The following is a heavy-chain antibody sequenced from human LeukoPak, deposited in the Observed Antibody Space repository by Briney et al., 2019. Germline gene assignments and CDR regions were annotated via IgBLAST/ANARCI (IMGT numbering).Heavy chain of an antibody. D-gene: IGHD6-19*01. Sequence: PSETLSLTCTVSGGSISSSSYYWGWIRQPPGKGLEWIGSIYYSGSTYYNPSLKSRVTISVDTSKNQFSLKLSSVTAADTAVYYCARQGKAVAEYRSFDYWGQGTLVTVSS. CDR2: IYYSGST. CDR3: ARQGKAVAEYRSFDY. J-gene: IGHJ4*02. V-gene: IGHV4-39*01. CDR1: GGSISSSSYY.